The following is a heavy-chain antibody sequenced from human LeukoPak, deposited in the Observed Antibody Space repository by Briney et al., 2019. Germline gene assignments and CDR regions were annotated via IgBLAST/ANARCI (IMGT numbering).Heavy chain of an antibody. V-gene: IGHV3-7*01. Sequence: GGSLRLSCAASGFTFSNLWMSWVRQAPGKGLEWVANIKQDGSEPSYVDSVKGRFTISRDDAQNSLYLQMNNLRADDTAVYYCADPGVGYWGQGTLVTVSS. CDR2: IKQDGSEP. CDR1: GFTFSNLW. J-gene: IGHJ4*02. CDR3: ADPGVGY. D-gene: IGHD2-8*01.